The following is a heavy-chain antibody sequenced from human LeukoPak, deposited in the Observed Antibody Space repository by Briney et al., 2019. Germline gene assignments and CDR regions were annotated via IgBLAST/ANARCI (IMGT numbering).Heavy chain of an antibody. Sequence: ASVKVSCKASGYTFTSYYMHWVRQAPGQGLEWMGRIIPILGIANYAQKFQGRVTITADKSTSTAYMELSSLRSEDTAVYYCARPHQGLYYFDYWGQGTLVTVSS. CDR2: IIPILGIA. D-gene: IGHD3-16*01. V-gene: IGHV1-69*02. J-gene: IGHJ4*02. CDR1: GYTFTSYY. CDR3: ARPHQGLYYFDY.